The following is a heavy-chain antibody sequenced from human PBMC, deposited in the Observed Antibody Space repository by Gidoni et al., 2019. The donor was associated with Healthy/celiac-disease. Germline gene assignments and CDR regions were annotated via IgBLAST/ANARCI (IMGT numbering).Heavy chain of an antibody. CDR2: ISATGGST. J-gene: IGHJ4*02. CDR3: AEEGDSKFYSY. V-gene: IGHV3-23*01. D-gene: IGHD6-13*01. Sequence: EVQLLESGGDLVQPGGSLRLCCAASGFTFRNYAMGWVRQAPGKGLEWVSAISATGGSTFDADSVKGRFTISRDNSKNTLYLQMNSLRAEDTAVYYCAEEGDSKFYSYWGQGTLVTVSS. CDR1: GFTFRNYA.